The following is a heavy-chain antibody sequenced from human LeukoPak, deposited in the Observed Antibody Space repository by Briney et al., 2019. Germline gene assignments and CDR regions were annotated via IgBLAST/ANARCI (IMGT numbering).Heavy chain of an antibody. J-gene: IGHJ3*02. V-gene: IGHV3-30*02. Sequence: GGSLRLSCAASGFTFSSYGMHWVRQAPGKGLEWVAFIRYDGSNKYYADSVKGRFTISRDNSKNTLYLQMNSLRAEDTAVYYCAKDRSGYPDAFDIWGQGPMVTVSS. D-gene: IGHD5-12*01. CDR1: GFTFSSYG. CDR3: AKDRSGYPDAFDI. CDR2: IRYDGSNK.